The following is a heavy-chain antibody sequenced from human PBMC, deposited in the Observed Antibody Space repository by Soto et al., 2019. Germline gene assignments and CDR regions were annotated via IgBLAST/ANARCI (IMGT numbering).Heavy chain of an antibody. Sequence: QVHLVQSGAEVKKPGASVKVSCTASGYDFNIYDIHWVRQSTGQGLEWMGWMTPKSETPGYAPKFQGRFTMTRNTSRSEVYMKLSSLGSEDTPVYFWARGGHGFSSSETYYCAMEVWGQGTTVTVSS. V-gene: IGHV1-8*01. CDR2: MTPKSETP. D-gene: IGHD3-22*01. CDR3: ARGGHGFSSSETYYCAMEV. CDR1: GYDFNIYD. J-gene: IGHJ6*02.